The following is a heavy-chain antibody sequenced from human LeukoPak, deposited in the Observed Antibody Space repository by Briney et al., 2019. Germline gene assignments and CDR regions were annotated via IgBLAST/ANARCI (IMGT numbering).Heavy chain of an antibody. V-gene: IGHV4-34*01. D-gene: IGHD6-13*01. CDR2: INHSGST. J-gene: IGHJ4*02. CDR3: ARHRRIAAAALDY. CDR1: GGSFSGYY. Sequence: SETLSLTCAVYGGSFSGYYWSWIRQPPGKGLEWIGEINHSGSTNYNPSLKSRVTISVDTSKNQFSLKLSSVTAADTAVYYCARHRRIAAAALDYWGQGTLVTVSS.